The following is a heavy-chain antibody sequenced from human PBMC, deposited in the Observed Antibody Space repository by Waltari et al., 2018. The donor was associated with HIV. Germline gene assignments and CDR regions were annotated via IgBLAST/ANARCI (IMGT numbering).Heavy chain of an antibody. CDR2: MSDSLTT. J-gene: IGHJ6*02. V-gene: IGHV4-34*02. Sequence: VKLQQWGPGLLQPSATLSLPCAMYCGYFSAYHWSRRRQPPGKGPEWIGEMSDSLTTKYNPALSGLVAISIDVSKNQLSLTLTSVTAADSGRYFCARLSIYHGDFRFYHRYYGIDVWGQGTTATVS. CDR3: ARLSIYHGDFRFYHRYYGIDV. D-gene: IGHD3-16*02. CDR1: CGYFSAYH.